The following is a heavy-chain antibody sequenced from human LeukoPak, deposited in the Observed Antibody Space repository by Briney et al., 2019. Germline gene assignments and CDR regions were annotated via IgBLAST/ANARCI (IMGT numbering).Heavy chain of an antibody. D-gene: IGHD1-1*01. J-gene: IGHJ3*02. CDR2: IRYDGSNK. Sequence: PGGSLRLSCAASGFTFSSYGMHWVRQAPGKGLEWVAFIRYDGSNKYYADSVKGRFTISRDNSKNTLYLQMNSLRAEDTAVYYCAKDRDWNVGAFDIWGQGTMVTVSS. CDR1: GFTFSSYG. V-gene: IGHV3-30*02. CDR3: AKDRDWNVGAFDI.